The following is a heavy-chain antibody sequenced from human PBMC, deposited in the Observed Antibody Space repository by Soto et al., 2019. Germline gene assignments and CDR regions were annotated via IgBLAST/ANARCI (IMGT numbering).Heavy chain of an antibody. J-gene: IGHJ6*02. V-gene: IGHV4-39*01. CDR3: ARRRYGSGREAENYYYYYGMDV. CDR2: IYYSGST. CDR1: GGSISSSSYY. D-gene: IGHD3-10*01. Sequence: SETLSLTCTVSGGSISSSSYYWGWIRQPPGKGLEWIGSIYYSGSTYYNPSLKSRVTISVDTSKNQFSLKLSSVTAADTAVYYCARRRYGSGREAENYYYYYGMDVWGQGTTVTVSS.